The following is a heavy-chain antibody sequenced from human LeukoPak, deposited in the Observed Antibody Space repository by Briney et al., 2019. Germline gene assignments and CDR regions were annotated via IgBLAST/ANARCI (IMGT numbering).Heavy chain of an antibody. J-gene: IGHJ5*02. CDR3: ARLPNYTTGWLNWFDP. V-gene: IGHV3-23*01. Sequence: GGSLRLSCAASGFYFDDFGMSWVRQAPGKGLEWVSGISASGNSTYYADSVKGRFTISRDNSKNTLYLRMNSLRAEDTALYYCARLPNYTTGWLNWFDPWGQGTLVTVSS. CDR2: ISASGNST. D-gene: IGHD6-19*01. CDR1: GFYFDDFG.